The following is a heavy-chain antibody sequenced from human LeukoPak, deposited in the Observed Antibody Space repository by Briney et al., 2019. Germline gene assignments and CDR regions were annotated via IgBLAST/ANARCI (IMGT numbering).Heavy chain of an antibody. CDR3: ARDDIKVAAIGV. J-gene: IGHJ4*02. V-gene: IGHV3-21*04. D-gene: IGHD2-15*01. CDR2: ISSSSSYI. Sequence: PGGSLRLSCAASGFTFSSYSMHWVRQAPGKGLEWVSSISSSSSYIYYADSVKGRFTISRDNAKNSLYLQMNSLRAEDTAVYYCARDDIKVAAIGVWGQGTLVTVSS. CDR1: GFTFSSYS.